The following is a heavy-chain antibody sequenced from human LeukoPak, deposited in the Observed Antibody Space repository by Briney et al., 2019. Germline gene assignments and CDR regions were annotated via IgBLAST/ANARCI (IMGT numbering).Heavy chain of an antibody. CDR3: ASMSTGTMGY. Sequence: SETLSLTCTVSRGSIYSFYWNWIRQPPGKGLEWIGNIYYSGSTNYNPSLKSRVTISVDTSKNQFSLKLSSVTTADTAVYYCASMSTGTMGYWGQGTPVTVSS. V-gene: IGHV4-59*01. CDR1: RGSIYSFY. CDR2: IYYSGST. D-gene: IGHD1-1*01. J-gene: IGHJ4*02.